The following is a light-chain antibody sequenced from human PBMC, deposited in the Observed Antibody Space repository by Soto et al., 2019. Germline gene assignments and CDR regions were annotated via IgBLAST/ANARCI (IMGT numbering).Light chain of an antibody. Sequence: QPVLTQPPSASGTPVQRVTISCSGSGSNIGSNFVSWYQQLPRAAPKLLMYNNNQRPSGVPDRFSGSKSGTSASLAVSGLQSEDEADYYCAAWDNSLNGVVFGGGTKVTVL. V-gene: IGLV1-44*01. CDR3: AAWDNSLNGVV. CDR2: NNN. CDR1: GSNIGSNF. J-gene: IGLJ2*01.